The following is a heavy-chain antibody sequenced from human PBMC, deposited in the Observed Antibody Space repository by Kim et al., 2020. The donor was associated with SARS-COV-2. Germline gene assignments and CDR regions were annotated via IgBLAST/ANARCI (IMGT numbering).Heavy chain of an antibody. V-gene: IGHV1-58*01. J-gene: IGHJ6*04. CDR3: AADGGGYCSGGSCYSYYYYGMDV. CDR2: IVVGSGNT. D-gene: IGHD2-15*01. CDR1: GFTFTSSA. Sequence: SVKVSCKASGFTFTSSAVQWVRQARGQRLEWIGWIVVGSGNTNYAQKFQERVTITRDMSTSTAYMELSSLRSEDTAVYYCAADGGGYCSGGSCYSYYYYGMDVWGKGTTVTVSS.